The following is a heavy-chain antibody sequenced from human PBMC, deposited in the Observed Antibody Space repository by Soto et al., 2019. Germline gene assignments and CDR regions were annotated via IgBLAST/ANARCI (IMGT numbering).Heavy chain of an antibody. CDR2: ISSSGSTI. CDR1: GFTFSSYE. CDR3: ARGLGYYYDSSGYGGWFDP. V-gene: IGHV3-48*03. D-gene: IGHD3-22*01. J-gene: IGHJ5*02. Sequence: EVQLVESGGGLVQPGGSLRLSCAASGFTFSSYEMNWVRQAPGKGLEWVSYISSSGSTIYYADSVKGRFTISRDNAKNSLYLQMNSLRAEDTAVYYCARGLGYYYDSSGYGGWFDPWGQGTLVTVSS.